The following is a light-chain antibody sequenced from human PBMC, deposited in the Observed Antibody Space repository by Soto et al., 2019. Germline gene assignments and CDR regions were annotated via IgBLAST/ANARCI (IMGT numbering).Light chain of an antibody. CDR1: NLGSKS. Sequence: YELTQPPSVSVAPGQTARITCGGDNLGSKSVHWYQQKPGQAPVLVVYDDSDRPSGIPERFSGSNSGNTATLTISRVGAGDEADYYCQVWDDDSDHHVFGTGTKVTVL. CDR2: DDS. V-gene: IGLV3-21*02. CDR3: QVWDDDSDHHV. J-gene: IGLJ1*01.